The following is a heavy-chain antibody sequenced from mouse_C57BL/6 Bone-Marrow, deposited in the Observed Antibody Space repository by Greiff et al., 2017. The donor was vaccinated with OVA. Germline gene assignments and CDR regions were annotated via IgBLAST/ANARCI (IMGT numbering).Heavy chain of an antibody. CDR1: GYTFTSYW. D-gene: IGHD2-5*01. Sequence: QVQLQQSGAELAKPGASAKLSCKASGYTFTSYWMHWVKQMPGQGLVCIGYINPSSGYTKYNQKFKAKAPLTADKSSSTAYMQLSSLTYEDSAVFYGARGDSNPAWFSYWDQGTLVTISA. CDR2: INPSSGYT. J-gene: IGHJ3*01. V-gene: IGHV1-7*01. CDR3: ARGDSNPAWFSY.